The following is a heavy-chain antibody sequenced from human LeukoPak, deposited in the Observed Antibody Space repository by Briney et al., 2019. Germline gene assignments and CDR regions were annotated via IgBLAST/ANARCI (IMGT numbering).Heavy chain of an antibody. V-gene: IGHV3-21*01. Sequence: GGSLRLSCAASGFTFSHYSMNWVRQAPGRGLEWVSSISSRGSYIFYADSMKGRFTISRDNAENSLYLQMNNLRADDTAVYYCARVRYCGGDCYSDYWGQGTLVTVSS. CDR2: ISSRGSYI. CDR3: ARVRYCGGDCYSDY. D-gene: IGHD2-21*02. J-gene: IGHJ4*02. CDR1: GFTFSHYS.